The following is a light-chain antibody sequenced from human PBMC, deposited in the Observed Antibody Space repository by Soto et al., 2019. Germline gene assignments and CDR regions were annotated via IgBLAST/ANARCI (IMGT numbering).Light chain of an antibody. J-gene: IGKJ2*01. Sequence: DIPMTQSPSTLSSSVGDRVTITCRASHSISVWLAWYQQKPGKAPKLLIYQASTLGSGVTTRFSGRGSGTYFTLTISSLQPDDFATYYGQQYYTYPYTFGQGTKLEI. CDR2: QAS. CDR3: QQYYTYPYT. CDR1: HSISVW. V-gene: IGKV1-5*03.